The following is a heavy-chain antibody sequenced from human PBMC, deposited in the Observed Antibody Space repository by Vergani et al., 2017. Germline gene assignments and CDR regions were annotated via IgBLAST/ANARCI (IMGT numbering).Heavy chain of an antibody. D-gene: IGHD4-11*01. V-gene: IGHV4-34*01. Sequence: QVQLQQWGGGLLKPSETLSLTCVVNGGSFTSYHWTWIRQSPGEGLEWVGDIDHTGRPDYNPSLKSRLTMSVDKSRNQFSLTLNSVTATDTAIYFCARVNTETNGQLYYYYYMYVLGQGTAVTVS. CDR2: IDHTGRP. J-gene: IGHJ6*03. CDR3: ARVNTETNGQLYYYYYMYV. CDR1: GGSFTSYH.